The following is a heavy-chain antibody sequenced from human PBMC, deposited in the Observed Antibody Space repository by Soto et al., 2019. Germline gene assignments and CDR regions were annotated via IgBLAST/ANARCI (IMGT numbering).Heavy chain of an antibody. CDR2: IYHSGST. CDR3: ARGLYYDYVWGSYRGYYFDY. J-gene: IGHJ4*02. D-gene: IGHD3-16*02. V-gene: IGHV4-4*02. CDR1: GGSISSSNW. Sequence: PSETLSLTCAVSGGSISSSNWWSWVRQPPGKGLEWIGEIYHSGSTNYNPSLKSRVTISVDKSKNQFSLKLSSVTAADTAVYYCARGLYYDYVWGSYRGYYFDYWGQGTLVTVSS.